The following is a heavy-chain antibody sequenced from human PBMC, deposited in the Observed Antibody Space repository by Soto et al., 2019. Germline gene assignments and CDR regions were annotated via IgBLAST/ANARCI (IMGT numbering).Heavy chain of an antibody. CDR3: AREYCSSTSCLNWFDP. CDR1: GFTFDDYA. V-gene: IGHV3-9*01. CDR2: ISWNSGRI. Sequence: PGGSLRLSCAASGFTFDDYAMYWVRQVPGKGLEWVSGISWNSGRIGYADSVKGRFTISRDNAKNSLYLQMNSLRAEDTAVYYCAREYCSSTSCLNWFDPWGQGTLVTVS. D-gene: IGHD2-2*01. J-gene: IGHJ5*02.